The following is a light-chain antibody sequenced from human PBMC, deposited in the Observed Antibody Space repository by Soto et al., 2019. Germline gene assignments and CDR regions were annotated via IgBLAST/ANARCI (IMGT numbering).Light chain of an antibody. CDR2: MGT. CDR3: MQALQTIT. V-gene: IGKV2-28*01. J-gene: IGKJ5*01. CDR1: QSLLYTDGKHY. Sequence: DIVMTQSPLSLPVTPGEPASISCRSSQSLLYTDGKHYLEWYRQKTGQSPHLLNYMGTNRAAGVPDRCSGRGSRTDFTLKISRVEDDDVGVYYCMQALQTITFGQGTRLEIK.